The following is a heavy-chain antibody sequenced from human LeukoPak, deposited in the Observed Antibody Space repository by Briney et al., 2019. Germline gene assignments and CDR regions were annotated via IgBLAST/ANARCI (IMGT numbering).Heavy chain of an antibody. J-gene: IGHJ6*03. Sequence: SVKVSCKASGGTFSSYTISWVRQAPGQGLEWMGRIIPILGIANYAQKFQGRVAITADKSTSTAYMELSSLRSEDTAVYYCATHYGSGSGNPYYYYMDVWGKGTTVTVSS. V-gene: IGHV1-69*02. CDR2: IIPILGIA. D-gene: IGHD3-10*01. CDR3: ATHYGSGSGNPYYYYMDV. CDR1: GGTFSSYT.